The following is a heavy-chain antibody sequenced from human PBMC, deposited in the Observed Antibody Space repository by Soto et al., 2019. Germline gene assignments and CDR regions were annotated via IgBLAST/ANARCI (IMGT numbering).Heavy chain of an antibody. D-gene: IGHD3-3*01. CDR3: ASGDYDFWSGYLDY. V-gene: IGHV4-39*01. Sequence: QPQLQESGPGLVKPSETLSLTCTVSGGSISSSSYYWGWIRQPPGKGLEWIGSIYYSGSTYYNPALKSRVTISVDTSKNQFSLKLSSVPAADTAVYYCASGDYDFWSGYLDYWGQGTLVTVSS. J-gene: IGHJ4*02. CDR2: IYYSGST. CDR1: GGSISSSSYY.